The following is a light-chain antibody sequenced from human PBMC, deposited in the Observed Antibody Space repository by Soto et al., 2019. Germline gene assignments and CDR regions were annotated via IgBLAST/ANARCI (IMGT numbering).Light chain of an antibody. CDR3: QQYGSSPIT. CDR2: GAS. Sequence: IELSQTPSSLSASGGGGVTGTWRASQGISSYLAWYQQKPGQAPRLLSYGASSRATGIPDRFSGSGSGTEFTLTISRLQPEDFEVHYCQQYGSSPITFGQGTRLEIK. V-gene: IGKV3-20*01. J-gene: IGKJ5*01. CDR1: QGISSY.